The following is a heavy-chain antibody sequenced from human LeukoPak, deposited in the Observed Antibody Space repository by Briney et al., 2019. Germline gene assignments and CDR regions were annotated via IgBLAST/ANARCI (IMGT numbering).Heavy chain of an antibody. Sequence: ASVKVSCKSFGYTFTSYGITWVRQAPGQGLEWMGWISAYNGNTNYAQKVQGRVTMTTDTSTSTAYIELRSLRSDDTAVYYCARDLPHYYYDNSGLHVFDVWGQGTMVTVSS. J-gene: IGHJ3*01. V-gene: IGHV1-18*01. CDR1: GYTFTSYG. D-gene: IGHD3-22*01. CDR3: ARDLPHYYYDNSGLHVFDV. CDR2: ISAYNGNT.